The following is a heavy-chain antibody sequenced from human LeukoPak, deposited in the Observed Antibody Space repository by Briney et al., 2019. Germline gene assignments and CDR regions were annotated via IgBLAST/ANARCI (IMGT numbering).Heavy chain of an antibody. CDR3: ARDLGQYYDTSDNWFDP. J-gene: IGHJ5*02. D-gene: IGHD3-22*01. CDR1: GFTFSNYW. V-gene: IGHV3-74*01. Sequence: GGSLRLSGAAPGFTFSNYWMHWVRQAPGKGLVWVSRINSDGINTSYADSVKGRFTISRDNAKNTLNLQMDSLRAEDTAVYYCARDLGQYYDTSDNWFDPWGQGTLVTVSS. CDR2: INSDGINT.